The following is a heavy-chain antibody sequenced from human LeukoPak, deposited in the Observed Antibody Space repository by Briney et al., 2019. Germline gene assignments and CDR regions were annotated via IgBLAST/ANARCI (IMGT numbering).Heavy chain of an antibody. CDR1: GGSIGSHY. Sequence: SETLSLTCTVSGGSIGSHYWTWIRQTLGKGLEWIGYVYDIGSTKYNPSLKSRVTISVDTSKNQFSLKLSSVTAADTAVYYCAREGGYSYGDAPLHFDYWGQGTLVTVSS. J-gene: IGHJ4*02. CDR3: AREGGYSYGDAPLHFDY. CDR2: VYDIGST. V-gene: IGHV4-59*11. D-gene: IGHD5-18*01.